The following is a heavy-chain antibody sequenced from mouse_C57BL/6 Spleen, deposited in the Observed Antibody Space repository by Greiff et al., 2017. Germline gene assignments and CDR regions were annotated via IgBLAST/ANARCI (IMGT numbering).Heavy chain of an antibody. D-gene: IGHD2-5*01. J-gene: IGHJ1*03. CDR1: GFTFSSYA. V-gene: IGHV5-4*01. Sequence: EVHLVESGGGLVKPGGSLKLSCAASGFTFSSYAMSWVRQTPEKRLEWVATISDGGSYTYYPDNVKGRFTISRDNAKNNLYLQMSHLKSEDTAMYYCTRDQGAYYSNYFDVWGTGTTVTVSS. CDR2: ISDGGSYT. CDR3: TRDQGAYYSNYFDV.